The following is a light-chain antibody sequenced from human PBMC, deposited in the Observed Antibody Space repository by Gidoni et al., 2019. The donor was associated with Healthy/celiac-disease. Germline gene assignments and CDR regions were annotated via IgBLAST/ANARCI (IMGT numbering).Light chain of an antibody. Sequence: DIQMTQSPSTLSASVGDSVPITCRASQSISSWLAWYQQKPGKAPKLLIYKASSLESGVPSRFSGSGSGTEFTVTISSLQPDDFATYYCQQYNSYWTFGQGTKVEIK. J-gene: IGKJ1*01. CDR1: QSISSW. CDR2: KAS. V-gene: IGKV1-5*03. CDR3: QQYNSYWT.